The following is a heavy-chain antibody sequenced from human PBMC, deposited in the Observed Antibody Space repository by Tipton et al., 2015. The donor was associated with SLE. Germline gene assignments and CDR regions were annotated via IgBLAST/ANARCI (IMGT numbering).Heavy chain of an antibody. CDR3: VRELDTFEI. J-gene: IGHJ3*02. CDR1: SYSIYNGFY. CDR2: IYRSGTA. V-gene: IGHV4-38-2*02. Sequence: LRLSCSVSSYSIYNGFYWGWIRQSPGKGLEWIGSIYRSGTAYYNPSLKSRVTMSVDTSKKELSLRLSSVTAADTAVYYCVRELDTFEIWGPGTKVIVSS.